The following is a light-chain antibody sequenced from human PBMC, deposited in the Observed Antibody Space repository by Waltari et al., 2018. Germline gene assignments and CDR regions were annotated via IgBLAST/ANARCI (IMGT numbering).Light chain of an antibody. CDR3: CSYASIGPVL. V-gene: IGLV2-23*02. CDR2: EVT. Sequence: QSALTQPASVSGSPGQSIAISCIGTSSDVGANNFLSWYQQHPCRAPQLMIHEVTKRPSAVSPRFSGSKSGNTASLTISGLQAEDEADYYCCSYASIGPVLIGGGTKVTVL. CDR1: SSDVGANNF. J-gene: IGLJ2*01.